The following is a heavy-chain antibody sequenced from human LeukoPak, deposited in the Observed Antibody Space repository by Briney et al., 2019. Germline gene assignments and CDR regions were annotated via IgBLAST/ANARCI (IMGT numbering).Heavy chain of an antibody. CDR2: ISSSSSYI. Sequence: PGGSLRLSCAASGFTFSSYSMNWIRQAPGKGLEWVSSISSSSSYIYYADSVKGRFTISRDNAKNSLYLQMNSLRAEDTAVYYCARGLRSHGMDVWGQGTTVTVSS. J-gene: IGHJ6*02. CDR1: GFTFSSYS. V-gene: IGHV3-21*01. CDR3: ARGLRSHGMDV.